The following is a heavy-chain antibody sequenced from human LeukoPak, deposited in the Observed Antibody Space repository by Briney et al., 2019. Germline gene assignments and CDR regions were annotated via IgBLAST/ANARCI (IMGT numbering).Heavy chain of an antibody. J-gene: IGHJ2*01. V-gene: IGHV3-43*02. CDR3: TKGGFDITGYFEL. CDR1: GFTFIDAW. CDR2: ISGDGGTT. Sequence: GALRLSCAASGFTFIDAWMSWVRQAPGKGLEWVSFISGDGGTTNFADSVKGRFTISRDNNKNSLYLQMNSLRTEDTALYYCTKGGFDITGYFELWGRGTLVTISS. D-gene: IGHD3-3*01.